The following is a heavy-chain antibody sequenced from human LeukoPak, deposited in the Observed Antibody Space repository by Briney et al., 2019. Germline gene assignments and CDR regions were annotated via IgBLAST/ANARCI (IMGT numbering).Heavy chain of an antibody. Sequence: GRSLRLSCAASGFTFSSYAMHWVRQAPGKGLEWVAVISYDGSNKYYADSVKGRSTISRDNSKNTLYLQMNSLRAEDTAVYYCARGGVVPALFDYWGQGTLVTVSS. V-gene: IGHV3-30*01. J-gene: IGHJ4*02. D-gene: IGHD2-2*01. CDR3: ARGGVVPALFDY. CDR2: ISYDGSNK. CDR1: GFTFSSYA.